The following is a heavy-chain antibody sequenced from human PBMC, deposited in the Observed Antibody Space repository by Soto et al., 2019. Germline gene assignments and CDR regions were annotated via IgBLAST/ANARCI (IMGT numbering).Heavy chain of an antibody. J-gene: IGHJ6*02. Sequence: GASVKVSCKASGYTFTSYDINWVRQATGQGLEWMGWMNPNSGNTGYAQKFQGRVTMTRNTSISTAYMELSSLRSEDTAVYYCARGLSYYDFWSGYSPHYYYYYGMDVWGQGTTVTVSS. CDR1: GYTFTSYD. CDR2: MNPNSGNT. V-gene: IGHV1-8*01. D-gene: IGHD3-3*01. CDR3: ARGLSYYDFWSGYSPHYYYYYGMDV.